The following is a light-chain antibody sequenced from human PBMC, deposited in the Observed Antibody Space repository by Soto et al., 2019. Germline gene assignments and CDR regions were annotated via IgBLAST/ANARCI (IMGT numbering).Light chain of an antibody. CDR1: QGISSY. J-gene: IGKJ4*01. CDR2: AAS. Sequence: DIQCTQSPSSLSASVGERSTITCRASQGISSYLAWYQQKPGKAPKLLIYAASTLQSGVPSRFSGSGSGTDFTLTISSLQPEDFATYYCQQLNSYPLTFGGGTKVDNK. CDR3: QQLNSYPLT. V-gene: IGKV1-9*01.